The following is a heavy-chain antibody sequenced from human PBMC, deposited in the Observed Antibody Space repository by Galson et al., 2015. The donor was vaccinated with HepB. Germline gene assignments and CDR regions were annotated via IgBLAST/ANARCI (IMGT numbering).Heavy chain of an antibody. CDR1: GFTFSSYW. V-gene: IGHV3-74*01. J-gene: IGHJ4*02. CDR3: TKLRGGSYLGIDY. D-gene: IGHD1-26*01. Sequence: SLRLSCAASGFTFSSYWMHWVRQAPGKGLVWVSRINSDGSSRSYADSVKGRFTISRDNAKTTVYLQVNSLRAEDTAMYYCTKLRGGSYLGIDYWGQGTLVTVSS. CDR2: INSDGSSR.